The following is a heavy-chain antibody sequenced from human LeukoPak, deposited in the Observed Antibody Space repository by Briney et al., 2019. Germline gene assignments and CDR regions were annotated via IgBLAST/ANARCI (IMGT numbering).Heavy chain of an antibody. J-gene: IGHJ5*02. CDR1: DGSITNYY. Sequence: KPSETLSLTCTVSDGSITNYYWSWIRQPPGKGLEWIGRIYTSGSTNYNPSLKSRVTMTVDTSKNQFSLKLSSVTAADTAVYYCARADDGYSSGWGFDPWGQGTLVTVSS. V-gene: IGHV4-4*07. D-gene: IGHD6-19*01. CDR2: IYTSGST. CDR3: ARADDGYSSGWGFDP.